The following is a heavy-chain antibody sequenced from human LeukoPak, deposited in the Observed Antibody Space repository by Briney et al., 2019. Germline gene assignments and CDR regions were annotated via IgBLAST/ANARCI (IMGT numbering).Heavy chain of an antibody. V-gene: IGHV1-46*01. J-gene: IGHJ6*03. D-gene: IGHD3-10*01. CDR1: GYTFTSYY. Sequence: ASVKVSCKASGYTFTSYYMHWVRQAPGQGLEWMGIINPSGGSTRNAQKFQGRVTMTRDTSISTAYMELSRLRSDDTAVYYCARDGFGLLWFGESPNYYYYMDVWGKGTTVTVSS. CDR3: ARDGFGLLWFGESPNYYYYMDV. CDR2: INPSGGST.